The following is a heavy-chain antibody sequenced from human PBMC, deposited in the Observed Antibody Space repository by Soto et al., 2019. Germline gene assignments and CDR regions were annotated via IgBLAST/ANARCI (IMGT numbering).Heavy chain of an antibody. CDR2: IYNSGIT. CDR1: GGSISSGDYS. CDR3: ARGVTVFGLVSRFWFDP. V-gene: IGHV4-30-4*01. Sequence: SETLSLTCTVSGGSISSGDYSWSWVRQSPGKGLEWIGQIYNSGITYYKPSLKSRVVISIDTSRNQFSLRLNSLTAADRAVYFCARGVTVFGLVSRFWFDPWGQGTVVTVSS. J-gene: IGHJ5*02. D-gene: IGHD3-3*01.